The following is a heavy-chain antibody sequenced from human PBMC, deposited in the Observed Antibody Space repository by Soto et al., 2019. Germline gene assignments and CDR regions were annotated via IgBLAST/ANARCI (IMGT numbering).Heavy chain of an antibody. CDR3: ARDPGYCTNGVCPIFDF. V-gene: IGHV4-59*02. CDR1: GDSVTNYF. J-gene: IGHJ4*02. D-gene: IGHD2-8*01. Sequence: SETLSLTCTVSGDSVTNYFWSWMRQPPGKGLEWIGHIYHGGRTNYSPSLRSRVTMSLDSSKSQFSLNLSSVTAADTAVYFCARDPGYCTNGVCPIFDFWGQGLLVTVS. CDR2: IYHGGRT.